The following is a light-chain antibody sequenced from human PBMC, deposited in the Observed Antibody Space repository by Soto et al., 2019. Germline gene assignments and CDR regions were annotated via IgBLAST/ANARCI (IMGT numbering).Light chain of an antibody. CDR1: SSDVGDYKY. J-gene: IGLJ1*01. Sequence: QSALTQPASVSGSPGQSITISCTGSSSDVGDYKYVSWYQQHPDKAPKLLIYVSSNRPSGVSNRFSGSKSGNTASLTISGLQAEDEADYYCSSYTSSDTPYVFGTGTKLTVL. V-gene: IGLV2-14*01. CDR3: SSYTSSDTPYV. CDR2: VSS.